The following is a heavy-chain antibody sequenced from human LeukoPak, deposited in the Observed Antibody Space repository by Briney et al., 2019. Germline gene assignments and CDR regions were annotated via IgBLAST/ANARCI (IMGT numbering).Heavy chain of an antibody. CDR3: AREGPTVATYFDY. CDR2: IIPIFSTA. D-gene: IGHD4-23*01. V-gene: IGHV1-69*13. Sequence: AASVKVSCKASGGTFSSYAISWVRQAPGQGLEWMGGIIPIFSTANYAQKFQGRVTITADESTSTAYMELSSLRSEDTAVYYCAREGPTVATYFDYWGQGTLVTVSS. J-gene: IGHJ4*02. CDR1: GGTFSSYA.